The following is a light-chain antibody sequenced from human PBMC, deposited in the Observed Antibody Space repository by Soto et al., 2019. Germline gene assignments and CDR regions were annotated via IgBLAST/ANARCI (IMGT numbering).Light chain of an antibody. CDR1: PTVSRK. V-gene: IGKV3-15*01. Sequence: EIVMTQSPAALSVSPGERATLCCRASPTVSRKFAWYQQKPGQAPSLLIYGASTRATGVPARFSGSGSGTEFTLTISSLQSADVAVYYCQQYNFWLAWTFGQGTKGDNK. J-gene: IGKJ1*01. CDR2: GAS. CDR3: QQYNFWLAWT.